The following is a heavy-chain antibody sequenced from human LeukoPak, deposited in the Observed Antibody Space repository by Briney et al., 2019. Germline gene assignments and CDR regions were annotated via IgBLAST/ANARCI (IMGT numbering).Heavy chain of an antibody. Sequence: ASVKVSCTASGYTFTSYYMHWVRQAPGQGLGWMGIINPSGGSTSYAQKFQGRVTMTRDTSTSTVYMELSSLRSEDTAVYYCARTETTVTPFDYWGQGTLVTVSS. CDR2: INPSGGST. V-gene: IGHV1-46*01. D-gene: IGHD4-11*01. CDR3: ARTETTVTPFDY. J-gene: IGHJ4*02. CDR1: GYTFTSYY.